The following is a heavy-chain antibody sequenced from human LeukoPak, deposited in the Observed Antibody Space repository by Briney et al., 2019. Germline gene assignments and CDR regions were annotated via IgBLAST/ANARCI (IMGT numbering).Heavy chain of an antibody. D-gene: IGHD3-16*01. CDR3: ARVGRGDYVWGSYSFDY. CDR1: GVTISSYH. CDR2: ISYSGST. J-gene: IGHJ4*02. Sequence: SETLSLTCTASGVTISSYHLSWIRQPPGKGLEWIWDISYSGSTNYNPSLKSRVTISIDTSKNQFSLKLSSVTAADTAVYYCARVGRGDYVWGSYSFDYWGQGTLVTVSS. V-gene: IGHV4-59*01.